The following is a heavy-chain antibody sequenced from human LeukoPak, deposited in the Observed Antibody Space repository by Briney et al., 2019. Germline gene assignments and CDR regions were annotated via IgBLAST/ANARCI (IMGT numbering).Heavy chain of an antibody. V-gene: IGHV4-30-4*01. CDR1: GDSISSDDSY. D-gene: IGHD3-16*01. CDR2: IYYSGST. J-gene: IGHJ4*02. CDR3: ARLTRNGDYDWGIPPNDY. Sequence: SQTLSLTCTVSGDSISSDDSYWNWIRQPPGKGLEWIGYIYYSGSTYYNPSLKSRVTISVDTSKNQFSLNLTSVTAADTAVHYCARLTRNGDYDWGIPPNDYWGQGTLVTVSS.